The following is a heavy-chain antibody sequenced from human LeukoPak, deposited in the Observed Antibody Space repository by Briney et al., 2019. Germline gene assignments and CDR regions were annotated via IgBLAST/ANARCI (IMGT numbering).Heavy chain of an antibody. V-gene: IGHV1-2*02. Sequence: TSVKVSCKPSGYTFTGYYMRWVRQAPGQGLEWMGCINPNSGGTNYAQKFQGRVTMTRDTSISTPYMELSRLTSDDTAVYYCARGNDFWSGLNWFDPWGQGTLVTVSS. D-gene: IGHD3-3*01. CDR2: INPNSGGT. CDR1: GYTFTGYY. J-gene: IGHJ5*02. CDR3: ARGNDFWSGLNWFDP.